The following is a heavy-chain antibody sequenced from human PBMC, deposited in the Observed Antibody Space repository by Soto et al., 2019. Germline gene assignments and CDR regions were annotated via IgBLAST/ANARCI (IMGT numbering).Heavy chain of an antibody. CDR2: ISAYSGNT. Sequence: ASVKVSCKASGYTFPSYGISWVRQAPRQGLEWMGWISAYSGNTYYAQKFQGRLTMTTDTSTTTAYMEVGSLRADDTAVYYCAREYCTTTSCYGPDYWGQGTLVTVSS. D-gene: IGHD2-2*01. V-gene: IGHV1-18*01. CDR3: AREYCTTTSCYGPDY. J-gene: IGHJ4*02. CDR1: GYTFPSYG.